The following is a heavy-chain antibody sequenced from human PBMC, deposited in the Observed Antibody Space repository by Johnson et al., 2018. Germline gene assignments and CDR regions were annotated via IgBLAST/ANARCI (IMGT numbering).Heavy chain of an antibody. D-gene: IGHD3-10*01. CDR2: IYYSGST. CDR1: VGSISSYY. J-gene: IGHJ6*03. V-gene: IGHV4-59*01. Sequence: QVQLQESGPGLVKPSETLSLTCTVSVGSISSYYWSWIRQPPGKGLEWIGYIYYSGSTNYTPSLKSRVTISVDTSKNQFSRKLSSVTAGDTAVYYCARGGRMTMVRGVYDYYYVDVWGKGTTVTVSS. CDR3: ARGGRMTMVRGVYDYYYVDV.